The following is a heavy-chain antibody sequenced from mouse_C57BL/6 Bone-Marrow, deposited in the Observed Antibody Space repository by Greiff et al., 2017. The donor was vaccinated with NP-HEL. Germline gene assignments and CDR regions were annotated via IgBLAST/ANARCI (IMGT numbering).Heavy chain of an antibody. V-gene: IGHV1-61*01. Sequence: QVQLQQPGAELVRPGSSVKLSCKASGYTFTSYWMDWVKQRPGQGLEWIRNIYPSDSETHYNQKFKDKATLTVDKSSSTAYMQLSSLTSEDSAVYYCARRNYGSFYWYFDVWGTGTTVTVSS. CDR2: IYPSDSET. CDR3: ARRNYGSFYWYFDV. J-gene: IGHJ1*03. CDR1: GYTFTSYW. D-gene: IGHD1-1*01.